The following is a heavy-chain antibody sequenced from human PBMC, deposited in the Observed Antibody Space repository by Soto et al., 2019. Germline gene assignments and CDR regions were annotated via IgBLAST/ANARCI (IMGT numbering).Heavy chain of an antibody. Sequence: EVQLLESGGGFVQPGGSLRLSCAASGFTFSSYAMSWVRQAPGKGLEWVSAISGSGGSTYYADSVKGRFTISRDNSKNTLYLQMNSLRAEDTAVYYCCITMVRGVIEYFDYWGQGTLVTVSS. CDR1: GFTFSSYA. V-gene: IGHV3-23*01. CDR3: CITMVRGVIEYFDY. D-gene: IGHD3-10*01. CDR2: ISGSGGST. J-gene: IGHJ4*02.